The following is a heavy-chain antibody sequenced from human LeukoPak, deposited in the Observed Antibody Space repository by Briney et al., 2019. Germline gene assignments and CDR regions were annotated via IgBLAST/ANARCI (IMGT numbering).Heavy chain of an antibody. Sequence: GGSLRLSCAASGFTFTNYWMTWVRQAPGKGLEWVGRIKSKTDGGTTDYAAPVKGRFTISRDDSKNTLYLQMNSLKTEDTAVYYCTTDLLWSSSWSYNWFDPWGQGTLVTVSS. CDR3: TTDLLWSSSWSYNWFDP. CDR1: GFTFTNYW. D-gene: IGHD6-13*01. CDR2: IKSKTDGGTT. J-gene: IGHJ5*02. V-gene: IGHV3-15*01.